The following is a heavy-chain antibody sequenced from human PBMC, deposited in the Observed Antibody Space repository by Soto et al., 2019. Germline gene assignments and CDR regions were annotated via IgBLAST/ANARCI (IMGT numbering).Heavy chain of an antibody. D-gene: IGHD3-22*01. CDR2: ISSSGGST. J-gene: IGHJ4*02. V-gene: IGHV3-23*01. CDR1: GFTFSNYA. CDR3: AKTVYYYDTSNRVYFAY. Sequence: LRLSCAASGFTFSNYAMSWVRPAPGKGLGRVSTISSSGGSTYYANSVKGRFTISRDNSKNTLYLQMNSLRSEDTVVIYCAKTVYYYDTSNRVYFAYWGQGTLVTVYS.